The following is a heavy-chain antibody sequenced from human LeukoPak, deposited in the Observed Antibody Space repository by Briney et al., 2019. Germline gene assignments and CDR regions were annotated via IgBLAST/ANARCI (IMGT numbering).Heavy chain of an antibody. CDR3: SRQGSRSQYGDFDY. D-gene: IGHD2-15*01. CDR1: GYSISSGSY. J-gene: IGHJ4*02. CDR2: IYHSGDT. Sequence: SETLSLTCAVSGYSISSGSYWGWVRQPPGKGLEWIGSIYHSGDTYYNPSLRSRLTISVDKFKNQFSLKLTSMTAADTAVYYCSRQGSRSQYGDFDYWGQGTLVTVSS. V-gene: IGHV4-38-2*01.